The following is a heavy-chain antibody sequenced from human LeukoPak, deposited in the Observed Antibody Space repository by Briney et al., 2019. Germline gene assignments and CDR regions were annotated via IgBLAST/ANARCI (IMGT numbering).Heavy chain of an antibody. CDR1: GYSFTSYW. Sequence: GESLKISCKGSGYSFTSYWIGWVRQMPGKGLEWMGIIYPGDSDTRYSPSFQGQVTISADKSISTAYLQWSSLKASDTAMYYCARLSRLDHGSGSYDYYYGMDVWGKGTTVTVSS. CDR2: IYPGDSDT. CDR3: ARLSRLDHGSGSYDYYYGMDV. D-gene: IGHD3-10*01. J-gene: IGHJ6*04. V-gene: IGHV5-51*01.